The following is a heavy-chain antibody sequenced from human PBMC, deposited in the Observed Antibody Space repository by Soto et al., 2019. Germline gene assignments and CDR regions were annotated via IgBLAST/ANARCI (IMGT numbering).Heavy chain of an antibody. CDR1: GFTFNTYD. Sequence: EVQLVESGGGLVKPGGSLRLSCAASGFTFNTYDMNWVRQAPGKGLEWVSSITTSSAYIYYADSLKGGITISRDNAKNSLLLQMNSLRAEDTAVYYCVRSGTARLLRHSWFDTWGQGTLVTVSS. V-gene: IGHV3-21*01. CDR3: VRSGTARLLRHSWFDT. J-gene: IGHJ5*02. CDR2: ITTSSAYI. D-gene: IGHD2-21*01.